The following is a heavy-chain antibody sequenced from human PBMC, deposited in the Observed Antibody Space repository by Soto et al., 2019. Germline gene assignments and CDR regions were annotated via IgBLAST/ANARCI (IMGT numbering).Heavy chain of an antibody. Sequence: GGSLRLSCSASGFTFSSYAMHWVRQAPGKGLEYVSAISSNGGSTYYADSVKGRFTISRDNSKNTLYLQMSSLRAEDTAVYYCVKGEVAITIFGVHWFDPWCQGTLVTVSS. J-gene: IGHJ5*02. D-gene: IGHD3-3*01. V-gene: IGHV3-64D*06. CDR1: GFTFSSYA. CDR2: ISSNGGST. CDR3: VKGEVAITIFGVHWFDP.